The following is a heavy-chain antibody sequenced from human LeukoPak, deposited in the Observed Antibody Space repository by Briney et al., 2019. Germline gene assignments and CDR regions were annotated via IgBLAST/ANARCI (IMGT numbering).Heavy chain of an antibody. V-gene: IGHV4-39*01. J-gene: IGHJ4*02. CDR2: IYYSGST. D-gene: IGHD6-13*01. CDR3: ARGIAAADYFDS. CDR1: GGSISSGGYY. Sequence: SETLSLTCTVSGGSISSGGYYWSWIRQHPGKGLEWIGYIYYSGSTYYNPSLKSRVTISVDTSKNQFSLKLSTVTAADTAVYYCARGIAAADYFDSWGQGTLVTVSS.